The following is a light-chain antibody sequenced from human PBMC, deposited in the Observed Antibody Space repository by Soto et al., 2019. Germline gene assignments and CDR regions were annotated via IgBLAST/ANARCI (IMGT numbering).Light chain of an antibody. CDR2: DAS. Sequence: EIVLTQSPGTLSLSPGERATLSCRASQSVNTKYLAWYQQKPGLAPRLVIYDASNRATGIPDRFSGSGSGTDFTLTISRLEPEDFAVYYCQYYGSSITFGQGTRLEIK. V-gene: IGKV3D-20*01. CDR1: QSVNTKY. CDR3: QYYGSSIT. J-gene: IGKJ5*01.